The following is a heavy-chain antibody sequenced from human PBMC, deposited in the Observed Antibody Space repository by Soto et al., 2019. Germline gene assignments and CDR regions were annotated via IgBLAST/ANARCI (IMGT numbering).Heavy chain of an antibody. CDR3: VKDRMAYNSVWAPFDI. Sequence: GGSLRLSCAASGFTFYIYAMSWVREAPGKGLGCVSTIGSVGGDTYYADSVKGRFTISRDDSKNTLLLQMNSLRAEDTAVYYCVKDRMAYNSVWAPFDIWGQGTMVTVSS. D-gene: IGHD1-20*01. CDR2: IGSVGGDT. J-gene: IGHJ3*02. CDR1: GFTFYIYA. V-gene: IGHV3-23*01.